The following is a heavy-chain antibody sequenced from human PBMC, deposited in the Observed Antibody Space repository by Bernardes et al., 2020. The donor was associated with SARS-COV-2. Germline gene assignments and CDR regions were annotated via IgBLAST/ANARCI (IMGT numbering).Heavy chain of an antibody. Sequence: SETLSLTCTVSGGSLSSYYWAWIRQPPGKGLEWIGYIYYSGSTNYNPSLKSRVTISVDRSQNQFSLNLSSVTPADTAVYYCARDLSHLVRRGFDLWGRGTLVTVSS. V-gene: IGHV4-59*01. CDR1: GGSLSSYY. CDR2: IYYSGST. J-gene: IGHJ2*01. CDR3: ARDLSHLVRRGFDL. D-gene: IGHD3-10*01.